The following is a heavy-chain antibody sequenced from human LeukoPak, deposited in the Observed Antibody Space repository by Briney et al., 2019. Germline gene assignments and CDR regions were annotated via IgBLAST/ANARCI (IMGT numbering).Heavy chain of an antibody. D-gene: IGHD3-10*01. CDR2: ISGSGGST. J-gene: IGHJ6*03. CDR1: GFTFSSYA. Sequence: PGGSLRLSCAASGFTFSSYAMSWVRQAPGKGLEWVSAISGSGGSTYYVDSVKGRFTISRDNSKNTLYLQMNSLRAEDTAVYYCAKGVRGSGSYHYMDVWGKGTTVTVSS. CDR3: AKGVRGSGSYHYMDV. V-gene: IGHV3-23*01.